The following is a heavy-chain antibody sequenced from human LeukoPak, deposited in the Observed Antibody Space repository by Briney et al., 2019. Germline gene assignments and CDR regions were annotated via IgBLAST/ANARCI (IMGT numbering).Heavy chain of an antibody. J-gene: IGHJ6*03. CDR3: TTHFSSGWSYYYYYYMDV. CDR2: IKSKTDGGTT. CDR1: GFTFSNAW. Sequence: GGSLRLSCAASGFTFSNAWMSWVRQAPGKGLEWVGRIKSKTDGGTTDYAAPVKGRFTISRDDSKNALYLQMNSLKTEDTAVYYCTTHFSSGWSYYYYYYMDVWGKGTTVTVSS. D-gene: IGHD6-19*01. V-gene: IGHV3-15*01.